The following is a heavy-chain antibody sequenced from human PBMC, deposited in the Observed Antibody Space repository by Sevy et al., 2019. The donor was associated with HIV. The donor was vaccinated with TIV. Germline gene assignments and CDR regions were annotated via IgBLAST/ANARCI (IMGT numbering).Heavy chain of an antibody. D-gene: IGHD6-19*01. CDR2: LDNSGDNT. CDR1: GFTFDNYA. CDR3: AKAGGGWNYFDY. Sequence: RGSLRLSCAASGFTFDNYAMTWVRQTPGKGLEGVSTLDNSGDNTYNADSVKGRFTISRDNSKNTRYLQMDSLRAEDTAIYYCAKAGGGWNYFDYSGQGTLVTVSS. V-gene: IGHV3-23*01. J-gene: IGHJ4*02.